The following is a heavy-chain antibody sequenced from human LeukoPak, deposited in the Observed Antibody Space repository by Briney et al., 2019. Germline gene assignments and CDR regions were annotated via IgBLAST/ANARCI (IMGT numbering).Heavy chain of an antibody. V-gene: IGHV3-30-3*01. D-gene: IGHD3-16*02. CDR3: ARGESYRFDY. Sequence: GGSLRLSCAASGFTFSSYAMHWVRQAPGKGLEWVAVISYDGSNKYYADSVKGRFTISRDNSKNTLYLQMNSLRAEDTAVYYCARGESYRFDYWGQGTLVTVSS. CDR2: ISYDGSNK. CDR1: GFTFSSYA. J-gene: IGHJ4*02.